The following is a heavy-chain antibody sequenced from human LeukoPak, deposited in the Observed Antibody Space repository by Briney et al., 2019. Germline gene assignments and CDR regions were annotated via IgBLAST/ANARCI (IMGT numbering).Heavy chain of an antibody. Sequence: GGFLRLSCSASGFTFSSYAMHWVRQAPGKGLEYVSAISSNGGSTYYADSVKGRFTISRDNSKNTLYLQMSSLRAEDTAVYYCVKSRSGMFDYWGQGTLVTVSS. CDR1: GFTFSSYA. CDR3: VKSRSGMFDY. V-gene: IGHV3-64D*06. J-gene: IGHJ4*02. CDR2: ISSNGGST.